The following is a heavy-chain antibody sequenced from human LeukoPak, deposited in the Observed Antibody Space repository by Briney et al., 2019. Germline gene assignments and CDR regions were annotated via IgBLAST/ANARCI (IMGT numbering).Heavy chain of an antibody. CDR1: GFIFCSYG. D-gene: IGHD3-22*01. V-gene: IGHV3-23*01. J-gene: IGHJ4*02. CDR3: AKTNGFYDY. CDR2: ISGSVDRT. Sequence: GGSLRLSCEASGFIFCSYGMSWVRQAPGKGLEWVSFISGSVDRTYYADSVKGRFTISRDNSKNTLYLQMDSLRAEDTAVYHCAKTNGFYDYWGQGTLVTVSS.